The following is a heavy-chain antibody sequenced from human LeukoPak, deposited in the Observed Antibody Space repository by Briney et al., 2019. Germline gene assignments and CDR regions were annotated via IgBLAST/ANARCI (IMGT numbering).Heavy chain of an antibody. CDR1: GFTFSSYS. V-gene: IGHV3-21*01. D-gene: IGHD4-17*01. J-gene: IGHJ4*02. CDR2: ISSSSSYI. Sequence: GGSLRLSCAASGFTFSSYSMNWVRQAPGKGLEWVSSISSSSSYIYYADSVKGRFTISRDNAKNSLYLQMNSLRAEDTAVYYCARGSAVTTDFDYWGQGTLVTVSS. CDR3: ARGSAVTTDFDY.